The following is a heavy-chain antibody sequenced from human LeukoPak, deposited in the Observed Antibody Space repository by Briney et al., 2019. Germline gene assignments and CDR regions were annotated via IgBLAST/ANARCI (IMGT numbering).Heavy chain of an antibody. J-gene: IGHJ6*03. D-gene: IGHD1-26*01. CDR3: ARDGRGSYYDYYYYMDV. V-gene: IGHV3-20*04. CDR2: INWNDGST. Sequence: GGSLRLSCAASGFTFDDYGMSWVRQAPGKGLEWVSGINWNDGSTGYADSVKGRFTISRDNAKNSLYLQMNSLRAEDTALYYCARDGRGSYYDYYYYMDVWGKGTTVTVSS. CDR1: GFTFDDYG.